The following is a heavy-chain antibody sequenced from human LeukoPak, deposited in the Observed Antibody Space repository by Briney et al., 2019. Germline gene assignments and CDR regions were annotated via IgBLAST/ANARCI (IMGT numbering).Heavy chain of an antibody. J-gene: IGHJ4*02. CDR3: ARHTSRYSSGWYPDY. V-gene: IGHV4-39*01. Sequence: SETLSLTCTVSGGSISSSSYYWGWIRQPPGKGLEWIGSIYYSGSTYYNPSLKSRVTISVDTSKNQFSLKLSSVTAADTAMYYCARHTSRYSSGWYPDYWGQGTLVTVSS. CDR1: GGSISSSSYY. CDR2: IYYSGST. D-gene: IGHD6-19*01.